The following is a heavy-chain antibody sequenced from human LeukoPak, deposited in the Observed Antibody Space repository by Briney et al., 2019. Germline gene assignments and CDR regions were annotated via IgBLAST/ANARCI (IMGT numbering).Heavy chain of an antibody. Sequence: SETLSLTCTVPGGSISSYYWSWIRQPPGKGLEWIGYIYYSGSTNYNPSLKSRVTISVDTSKNQFSLKLSSVTAADAAVYYCARFRRAGSAWFDPWGQGTLVTVSS. CDR1: GGSISSYY. CDR2: IYYSGST. CDR3: ARFRRAGSAWFDP. J-gene: IGHJ5*02. D-gene: IGHD2-15*01. V-gene: IGHV4-59*01.